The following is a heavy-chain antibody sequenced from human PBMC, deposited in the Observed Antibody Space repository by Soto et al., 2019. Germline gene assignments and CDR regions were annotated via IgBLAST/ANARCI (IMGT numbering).Heavy chain of an antibody. Sequence: SLRLSCAASGFTFSSYAMSWVRQAPGKGLEWVSAISGSGGSTYYADSVKGRFTISRDNSKNTLYLQMNSLRAEDTAVYYCAKDLSEACSSNSCYVDAFDIWGQGTMVTVS. D-gene: IGHD2-2*01. CDR2: ISGSGGST. CDR1: GFTFSSYA. J-gene: IGHJ3*02. V-gene: IGHV3-23*01. CDR3: AKDLSEACSSNSCYVDAFDI.